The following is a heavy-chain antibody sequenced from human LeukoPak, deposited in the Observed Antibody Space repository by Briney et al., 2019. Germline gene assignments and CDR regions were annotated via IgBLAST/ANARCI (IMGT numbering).Heavy chain of an antibody. D-gene: IGHD3-22*01. J-gene: IGHJ4*02. V-gene: IGHV3-30*02. CDR2: IRYDGSNK. Sequence: GGSLRLSCAASGFTFSSYGMHWVRQAPGKGLEWVAFIRYDGSNKYYADSVKGRFTISRDNSKNTLYLQMNSLRAEDTAVYYCAKEGVVIEVFGYWGQGTLVTVSS. CDR1: GFTFSSYG. CDR3: AKEGVVIEVFGY.